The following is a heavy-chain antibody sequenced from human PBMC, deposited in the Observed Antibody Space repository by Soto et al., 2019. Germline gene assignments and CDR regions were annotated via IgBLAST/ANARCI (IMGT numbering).Heavy chain of an antibody. CDR2: IWDDGSET. V-gene: IGHV3-33*08. CDR3: VRDPATVTFYFDY. CDR1: GFTFGRYT. Sequence: GGPLRLSSAPSGFTFGRYTVRWVRQAPRKGLERVASIWDDGSETYHADSVKGRFAISRDDSKSTLFLQMSSLRVDDTAVYYCVRDPATVTFYFDYWGQGALVTVSS. J-gene: IGHJ4*02. D-gene: IGHD4-17*01.